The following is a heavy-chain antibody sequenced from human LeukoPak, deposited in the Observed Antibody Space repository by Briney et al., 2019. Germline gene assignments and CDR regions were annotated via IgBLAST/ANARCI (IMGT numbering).Heavy chain of an antibody. Sequence: GGSLRLSCAVSGFTFSSYGMHWVRQAPGKGLEWVSYISSSGSTIYYADSVKGRFTISRDNAKNSLYLQMNSLRAEDTAVYYCATGGRDGYQDYWGQGTLVTVSS. CDR1: GFTFSSYG. CDR2: ISSSGSTI. CDR3: ATGGRDGYQDY. D-gene: IGHD5-24*01. J-gene: IGHJ4*02. V-gene: IGHV3-48*04.